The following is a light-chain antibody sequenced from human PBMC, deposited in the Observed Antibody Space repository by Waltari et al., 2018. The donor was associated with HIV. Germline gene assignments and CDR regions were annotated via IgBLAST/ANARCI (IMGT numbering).Light chain of an antibody. J-gene: IGKJ3*01. Sequence: EIVLTQSPGTLSSSPGERVTLSCRASQSVGGNSLAWYQQKPAQAPRLLIYGASSRATGVPDRFSGSGSGTDFTLTISRLEPEDFAVYYCQQYGGSPLFTFGPGTKVDI. CDR3: QQYGGSPLFT. CDR1: QSVGGNS. CDR2: GAS. V-gene: IGKV3-20*01.